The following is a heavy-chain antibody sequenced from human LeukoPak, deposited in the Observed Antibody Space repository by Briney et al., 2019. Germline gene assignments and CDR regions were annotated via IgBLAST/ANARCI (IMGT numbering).Heavy chain of an antibody. D-gene: IGHD6-6*01. V-gene: IGHV3-23*01. CDR2: ISGSGFTS. CDR1: GFTFSSYA. CDR3: AKRPRPYSSSSEIYSYYYMDV. Sequence: GGSLSLSCAASGFTFSSYAGGWVRQASGKGPEWVSIISGSGFTSHYADSVKGRFIISRDNSKNTLYLQMNSLSAEDTAVYYCAKRPRPYSSSSEIYSYYYMDVWGKGTTVTVSS. J-gene: IGHJ6*03.